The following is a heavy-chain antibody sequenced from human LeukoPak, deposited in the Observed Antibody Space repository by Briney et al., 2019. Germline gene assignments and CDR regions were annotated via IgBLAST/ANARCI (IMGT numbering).Heavy chain of an antibody. J-gene: IGHJ4*02. V-gene: IGHV3-30-3*01. CDR1: GFTFSSYA. CDR2: ISYDGYNK. Sequence: GGSLRLSCAASGFTFSSYALQWVRQAPGKGLEWVAVISYDGYNKYFADSVKGRFTISRDNSKNTQYLQMNSLRPEDTAVYYCARAPIAAAGKTYFDFWGQGTQVTVSS. D-gene: IGHD6-13*01. CDR3: ARAPIAAAGKTYFDF.